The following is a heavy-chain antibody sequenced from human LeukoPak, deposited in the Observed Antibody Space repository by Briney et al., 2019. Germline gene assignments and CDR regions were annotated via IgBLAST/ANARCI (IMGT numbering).Heavy chain of an antibody. V-gene: IGHV4-59*11. CDR2: VHYSRGT. CDR1: GGSISNHY. CDR3: ARYNDYGDYLQVD. Sequence: SETLSLTCTVSGGSISNHYCNWIRQSPGKELEWIGYVHYSRGTNYNPSLKSRVTISVDTSKNQFSLKLSSVTAADTAVYYCARYNDYGDYLQVDWGQGTLVTVSS. D-gene: IGHD4-17*01. J-gene: IGHJ4*02.